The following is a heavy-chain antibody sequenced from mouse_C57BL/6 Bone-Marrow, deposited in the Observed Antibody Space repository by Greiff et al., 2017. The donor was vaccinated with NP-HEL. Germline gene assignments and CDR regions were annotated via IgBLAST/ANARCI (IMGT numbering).Heavy chain of an antibody. D-gene: IGHD1-1*01. CDR2: ISNLAYSI. V-gene: IGHV5-15*01. Sequence: DVHLVESGGGLVQPGGSLKLSCAASGFTFSDYGMAWVRQAPRQGPEWVAFISNLAYSIYYAATVTGRFTISRENAKNTLYLEMSSLRSEDTAMYYCARGLITTVVAPGFAYWGKGTLVTVSA. CDR3: ARGLITTVVAPGFAY. CDR1: GFTFSDYG. J-gene: IGHJ3*01.